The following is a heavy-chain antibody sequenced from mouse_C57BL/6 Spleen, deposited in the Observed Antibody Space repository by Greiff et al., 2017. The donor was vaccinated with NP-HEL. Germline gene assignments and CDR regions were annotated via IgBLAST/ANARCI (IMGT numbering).Heavy chain of an antibody. CDR2: INPSSGYT. CDR3: ARERVWDY. CDR1: GYTFTSYT. J-gene: IGHJ2*01. Sequence: QVHVKQSGAELARPGASVKMSCKASGYTFTSYTMHWVKQRPGQGLEWIGYINPSSGYTKYNQKFKDKATLTADKSSSTAYMQLSSLTSEDSAVYYCARERVWDYWGQGTTLTVSS. V-gene: IGHV1-4*01.